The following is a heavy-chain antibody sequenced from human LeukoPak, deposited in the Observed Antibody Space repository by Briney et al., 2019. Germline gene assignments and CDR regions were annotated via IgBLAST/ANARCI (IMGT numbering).Heavy chain of an antibody. CDR1: GFTFSNYW. Sequence: PGGSLRLSCAASGFTFSNYWMSWVRQAPGKGLEWVANINREGNEKYYVDSVRGRFTISRDNDKNSLYLQVKRLRTEDTAVYYWARTLVGGTNWFDPWGQGTLVTVSS. V-gene: IGHV3-7*02. J-gene: IGHJ5*02. CDR2: INREGNEK. D-gene: IGHD1-26*01. CDR3: ARTLVGGTNWFDP.